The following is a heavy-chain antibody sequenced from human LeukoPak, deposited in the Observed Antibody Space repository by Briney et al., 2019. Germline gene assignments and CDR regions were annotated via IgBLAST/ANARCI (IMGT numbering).Heavy chain of an antibody. Sequence: GRSLRLSCAASGFTFDDYAMHWVRQAPGKGLEWVSGISWNSGSIGYADSVKGRFTISRDNAKNSLYLQMNSLRAEDTALYYCAKDLIAAAGNRGTYYYGMDVWGQGTTVTVSS. J-gene: IGHJ6*02. CDR1: GFTFDDYA. CDR3: AKDLIAAAGNRGTYYYGMDV. D-gene: IGHD6-13*01. V-gene: IGHV3-9*01. CDR2: ISWNSGSI.